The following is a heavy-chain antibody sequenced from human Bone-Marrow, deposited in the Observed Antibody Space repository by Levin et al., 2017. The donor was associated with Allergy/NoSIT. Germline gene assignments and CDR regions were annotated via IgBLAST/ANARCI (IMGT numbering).Heavy chain of an antibody. Sequence: GESLKISCAASGFAFSKAWMSWVRQAPGKGLEWVGRIKSKSDGGTTDYIAPVKGRFTFSRDDSKTTVYLQMNSLETEDTAVYYCTTGTYWGQGTLVTVSS. V-gene: IGHV3-15*01. CDR1: GFAFSKAW. CDR2: IKSKSDGGTT. J-gene: IGHJ4*02. CDR3: TTGTY.